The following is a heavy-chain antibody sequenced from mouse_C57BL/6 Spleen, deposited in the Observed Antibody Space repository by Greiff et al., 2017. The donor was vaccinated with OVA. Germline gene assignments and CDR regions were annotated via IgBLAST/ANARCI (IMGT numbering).Heavy chain of an antibody. J-gene: IGHJ4*01. CDR3: ARRYYGSRGAMDD. D-gene: IGHD1-1*01. V-gene: IGHV1-55*01. Sequence: QVQLKQPGAELVKPGASVKMSCKASGYTFTSYWITWVKQRPGQGLEWIGDIYPGSGSTNYNEKFKSKATLTVDTSSSTAYMQLSSLTSEDAAVDYCARRYYGSRGAMDDWGQGTSVTVSS. CDR2: IYPGSGST. CDR1: GYTFTSYW.